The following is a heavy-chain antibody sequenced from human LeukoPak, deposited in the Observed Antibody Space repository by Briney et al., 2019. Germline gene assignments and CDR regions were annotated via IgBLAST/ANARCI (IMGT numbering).Heavy chain of an antibody. Sequence: SETMSLTCAVSGGSISSGGYSWSSIRQPPGKGLEWIGYIYHSGSTYYNPSLKSRVTISVDRSKNQFPLKLSSVTAADTAVYYCARSSIAAAGTGSDYWGQGTLVTVSS. V-gene: IGHV4-30-2*01. CDR2: IYHSGST. D-gene: IGHD6-13*01. J-gene: IGHJ4*02. CDR3: ARSSIAAAGTGSDY. CDR1: GGSISSGGYS.